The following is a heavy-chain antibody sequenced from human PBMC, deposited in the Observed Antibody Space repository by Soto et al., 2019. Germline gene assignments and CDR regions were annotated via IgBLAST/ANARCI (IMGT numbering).Heavy chain of an antibody. V-gene: IGHV1-69*01. CDR3: ASAQLATIGYDY. Sequence: QVQLVQAGAEVKKPGSSVKVSCKASGGTFSSYAISWVRQAPGQWFEWMGGIIPIFGTANYAQKSQGRVTITADECTSTAYMELSSLRCEDTAVYYCASAQLATIGYDYWGQGTLVTVSS. CDR2: IIPIFGTA. CDR1: GGTFSSYA. D-gene: IGHD5-12*01. J-gene: IGHJ4*02.